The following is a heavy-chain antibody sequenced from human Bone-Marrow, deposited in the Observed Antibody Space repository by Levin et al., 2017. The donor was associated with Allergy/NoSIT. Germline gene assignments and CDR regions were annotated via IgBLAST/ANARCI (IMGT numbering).Heavy chain of an antibody. CDR1: GYSFTSYW. CDR3: ARHRSIIPTLVHQLISGDALDI. J-gene: IGHJ3*02. CDR2: TDPSDSYT. V-gene: IGHV5-10-1*01. Sequence: PGGSLRLSCKGSGYSFTSYWISWVRQMPGKGLEWMGRTDPSDSYTNYSPSFQGHVTISVDKSINTAYLQWSSLQASDTAMYYCARHRSIIPTLVHQLISGDALDIWGQGTMVTVSS. D-gene: IGHD3-16*01.